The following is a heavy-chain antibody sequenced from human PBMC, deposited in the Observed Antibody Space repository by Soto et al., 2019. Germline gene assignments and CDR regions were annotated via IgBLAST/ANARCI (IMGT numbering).Heavy chain of an antibody. D-gene: IGHD6-19*01. CDR2: INPNSGDT. CDR3: ATSRISIAVAGETEYYFDY. J-gene: IGHJ4*02. CDR1: GYIFTGYY. V-gene: IGHV1-2*04. Sequence: WASVKVSCKASGYIFTGYYMHWVRQAPGQELEWMGWINPNSGDTSYTQKFQGWVTMTRDTSISTAYMELSRLRSDDTAVYYCATSRISIAVAGETEYYFDYWGQGTPVTVSS.